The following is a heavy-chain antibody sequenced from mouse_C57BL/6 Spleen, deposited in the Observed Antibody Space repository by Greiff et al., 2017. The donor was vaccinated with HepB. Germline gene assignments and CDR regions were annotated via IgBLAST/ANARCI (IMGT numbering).Heavy chain of an antibody. CDR3: ARHSPYYGSTTFDY. CDR1: GFTFSSYT. CDR2: ISGGGGNT. D-gene: IGHD1-1*01. Sequence: EVMLVESGGGLVKPGGSLKLSCAASGFTFSSYTMSWVRQTPEKRLEWVATISGGGGNTYYPDSVKGRFTISRDNAKNTLYLQMSSLRSEDTALYYCARHSPYYGSTTFDYWGQGTTLTVSS. V-gene: IGHV5-9*01. J-gene: IGHJ2*01.